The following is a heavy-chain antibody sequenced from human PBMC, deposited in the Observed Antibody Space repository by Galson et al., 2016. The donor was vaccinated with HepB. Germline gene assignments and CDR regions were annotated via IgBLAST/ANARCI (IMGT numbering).Heavy chain of an antibody. CDR2: INPHSGCT. D-gene: IGHD6-25*01. CDR3: AGDRRPGIIAAHPDAAFDI. CDR1: GYSFIDHY. V-gene: IGHV1-2*04. Sequence: SVKVSCKASGYSFIDHYMYWVRQAPGQGLEWMGWINPHSGCTNYAQKFQGWVTMTRDTSISTAYMELSRLRFDDTAVYYGAGDRRPGIIAAHPDAAFDIWGQGTMVSGSS. J-gene: IGHJ3*02.